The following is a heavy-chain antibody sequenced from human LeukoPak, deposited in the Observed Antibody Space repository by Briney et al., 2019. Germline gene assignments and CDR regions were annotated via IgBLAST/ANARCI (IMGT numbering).Heavy chain of an antibody. J-gene: IGHJ3*02. CDR3: ARSSYYYGADAFDI. Sequence: SQTLSLTCSVSGDSISSGSYYWSWIRQPPGKGLEWIGYVYYSGSTNYNPSLKSRVTISLDTSKNQFSLKLNSVTAADTAVYYCARSSYYYGADAFDIWGQGTMVTVSS. D-gene: IGHD3-10*01. CDR1: GDSISSGSYY. CDR2: VYYSGST. V-gene: IGHV4-61*01.